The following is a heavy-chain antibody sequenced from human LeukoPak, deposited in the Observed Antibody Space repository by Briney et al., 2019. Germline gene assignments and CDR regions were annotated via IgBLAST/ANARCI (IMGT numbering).Heavy chain of an antibody. Sequence: GGSLRLSCAASGFTFSSYSMNWVRQAPGKGLEWVSSISSSSSYIYYADSVKGRFNISRDNAKNSLYLQMNSLRAEETALYYCARRDIVVVPAAIIGAFDIWGQGTMVTVSS. J-gene: IGHJ3*02. D-gene: IGHD2-2*02. CDR1: GFTFSSYS. CDR2: ISSSSSYI. V-gene: IGHV3-21*04. CDR3: ARRDIVVVPAAIIGAFDI.